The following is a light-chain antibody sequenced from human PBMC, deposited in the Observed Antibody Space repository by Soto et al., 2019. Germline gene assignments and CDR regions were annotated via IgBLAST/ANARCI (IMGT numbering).Light chain of an antibody. Sequence: YELTQPPSVSVAPGQTARIPCGGDNIGSKSVYWYQQKAGQAPVVVVYDGSDRPSGIPERFSGSNSGTTATLTISRVEAGDEADYFCQVWDSTSDHYVFGAGTKVTVL. CDR2: DGS. CDR1: NIGSKS. V-gene: IGLV3-21*02. CDR3: QVWDSTSDHYV. J-gene: IGLJ1*01.